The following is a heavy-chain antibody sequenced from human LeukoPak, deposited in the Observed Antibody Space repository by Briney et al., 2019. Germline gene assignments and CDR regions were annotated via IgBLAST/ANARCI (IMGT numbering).Heavy chain of an antibody. CDR2: IYPGDSEI. CDR3: ARQGQWLAPFDY. CDR1: GYTFTTYW. J-gene: IGHJ4*02. V-gene: IGHV5-51*01. Sequence: GESLKISCKGSGYTFTTYWIAWVRQMPGKGLGWMAIIYPGDSEIRYSPSFQGQVTISADKSISTAYLQWSSLKASDTAMYYCARQGQWLAPFDYWGQGTLVTVSS. D-gene: IGHD6-19*01.